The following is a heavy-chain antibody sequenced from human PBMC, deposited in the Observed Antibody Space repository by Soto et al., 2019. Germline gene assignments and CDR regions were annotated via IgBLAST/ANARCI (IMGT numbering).Heavy chain of an antibody. V-gene: IGHV4-4*02. CDR3: ASGSWSNYHGMDV. CDR2: IYHSGST. J-gene: IGHJ6*02. CDR1: GGSISSNNW. D-gene: IGHD6-13*01. Sequence: SETLSLTCAVSGGSISSNNWWSWVRQPPGKGLEWIGEIYHSGSTNYNPSLKSRVTISVDKSKNQFSLKLSSVAAADTAVYYCASGSWSNYHGMDVWGQGTTITVSS.